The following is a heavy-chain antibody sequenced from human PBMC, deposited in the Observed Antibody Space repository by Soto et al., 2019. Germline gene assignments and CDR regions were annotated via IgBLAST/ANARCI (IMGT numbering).Heavy chain of an antibody. CDR3: AGQNYDILAGSVDWFDP. J-gene: IGHJ5*02. CDR1: GGSIISGTYY. V-gene: IGHV4-39*01. D-gene: IGHD3-9*01. Sequence: SETLSLTGTVSGGSIISGTYYWGWIRQPPGKGLEWIGSVHYSGSSYDNLSLKSRVTISVDTSKNQFSLRLRFVTAADTAVYYCAGQNYDILAGSVDWFDPWGQGTLVTVSS. CDR2: VHYSGSS.